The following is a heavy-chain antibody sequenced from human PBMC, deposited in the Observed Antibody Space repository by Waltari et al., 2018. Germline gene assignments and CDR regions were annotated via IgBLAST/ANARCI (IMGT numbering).Heavy chain of an antibody. CDR2: INHSGST. CDR1: GGSFSGYY. CDR3: ARPSYYYDSSGYDY. Sequence: QVQLQQWGAGLLKPSETLSLTCAVSGGSFSGYYWSWIRKPPGKGLEWIGEINHSGSTNYNPSLKSRVTISVDTSKNQFSLKLSSVTAADTAVYYCARPSYYYDSSGYDYWGQGTLVTVSS. D-gene: IGHD3-22*01. V-gene: IGHV4-34*01. J-gene: IGHJ4*02.